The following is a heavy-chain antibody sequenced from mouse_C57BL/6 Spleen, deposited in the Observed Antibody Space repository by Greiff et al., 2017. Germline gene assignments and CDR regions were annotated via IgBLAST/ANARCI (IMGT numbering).Heavy chain of an antibody. D-gene: IGHD1-1*01. CDR3: ARDGSTVVDSYAMDY. CDR1: GYTFTSYW. V-gene: IGHV1-52*01. J-gene: IGHJ4*01. Sequence: QVQLQQPGAELVRPGSSVKLSCKASGYTFTSYWMHWVKQRPIQGLEWIGNIDPSDSETHYNQKFKDKATLTVDKSSSTAYMQLSSLTSEDSAVYAGARDGSTVVDSYAMDYWGQGTSVTVSS. CDR2: IDPSDSET.